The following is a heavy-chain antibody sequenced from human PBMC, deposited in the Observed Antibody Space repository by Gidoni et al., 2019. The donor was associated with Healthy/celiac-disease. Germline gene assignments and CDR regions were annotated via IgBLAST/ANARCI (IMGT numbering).Heavy chain of an antibody. J-gene: IGHJ5*02. CDR1: GFPFRSYS. Sequence: EVQLVESGVGLVKPGGSLRLSCAASGFPFRSYSLNWVRQAPGKGLEWVSSISSSSSYIYYADSVKGRFTISRDNAKNSLYLQMNSLRAEDTAVYYCARDRGCSGGSCYRNVPFDPWGQGTLVTVSS. D-gene: IGHD2-15*01. CDR3: ARDRGCSGGSCYRNVPFDP. V-gene: IGHV3-21*01. CDR2: ISSSSSYI.